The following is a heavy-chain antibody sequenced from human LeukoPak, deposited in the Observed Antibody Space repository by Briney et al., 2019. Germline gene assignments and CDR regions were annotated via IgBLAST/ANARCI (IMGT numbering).Heavy chain of an antibody. V-gene: IGHV1-46*01. D-gene: IGHD3-10*01. CDR2: INPSGGSA. CDR1: GYTFTGYY. Sequence: GASVKVSCKASGYTFTGYYMHWVRQAPGQGLEWMGIINPSGGSASYAQKFQGRVTMTRDMSTSTVYMELSSRRSEDTAVYYCARGYGSGPSGYYYYYYMDVWGKGTTVTVSS. CDR3: ARGYGSGPSGYYYYYYMDV. J-gene: IGHJ6*03.